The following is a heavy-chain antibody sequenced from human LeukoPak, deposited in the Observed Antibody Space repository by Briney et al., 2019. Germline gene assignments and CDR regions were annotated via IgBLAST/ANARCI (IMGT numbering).Heavy chain of an antibody. CDR1: GYTFTNYY. CDR2: INPNSGGT. CDR3: ARVGMYSSSWFPADY. J-gene: IGHJ4*02. V-gene: IGHV1-2*02. D-gene: IGHD6-13*01. Sequence: ASVKVSCKASGYTFTNYYMHWVRQAPGRGLEWMGWINPNSGGTNYAQKFQGRVTMTRDTSISTAYMELSRLRSDDTAVYYCARVGMYSSSWFPADYWGQGTLVTVSS.